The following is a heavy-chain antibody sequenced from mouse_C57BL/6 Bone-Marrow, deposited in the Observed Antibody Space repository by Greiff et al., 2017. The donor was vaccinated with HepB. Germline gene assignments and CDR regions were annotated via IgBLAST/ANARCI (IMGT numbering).Heavy chain of an antibody. CDR3: ARRELLSFDY. D-gene: IGHD2-3*01. V-gene: IGHV1-59*01. CDR2: IDPSDSYT. J-gene: IGHJ2*01. CDR1: GYTFTSYW. Sequence: QVQLKQPGAELVRPGTSVKLSCKASGYTFTSYWMHWVKQRPGQGLEWIGVIDPSDSYTNYNQKFKGKATLTVDTSSSTAYMQLSSLTSEDSAVYYSARRELLSFDYWGQGTTLTVSS.